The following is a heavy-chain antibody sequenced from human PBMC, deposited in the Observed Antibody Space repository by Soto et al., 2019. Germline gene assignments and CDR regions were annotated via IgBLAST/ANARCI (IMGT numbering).Heavy chain of an antibody. CDR1: GGSISSSNW. Sequence: QVQLQESGPGLVKPSGTLSLTCAVSGGSISSSNWWSWVRQPPGKGLEWIGEIYHSGSTNYNPSLKSRVTISVDKSKNQFSLKLSSVTAADTAVYYCARHPYCSGGSCYLRANYYYYGMDVWGQGTTVTVSS. D-gene: IGHD2-15*01. J-gene: IGHJ6*02. V-gene: IGHV4-4*02. CDR3: ARHPYCSGGSCYLRANYYYYGMDV. CDR2: IYHSGST.